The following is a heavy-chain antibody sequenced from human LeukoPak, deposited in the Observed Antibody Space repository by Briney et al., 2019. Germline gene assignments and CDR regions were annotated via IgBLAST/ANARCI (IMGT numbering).Heavy chain of an antibody. V-gene: IGHV3-43*02. Sequence: GGSLRLSCATPGFIFDNYAIHWVGQAPGKGLEWVSLISGDGGSTFYADSVRGRFTISRDNTRKSLSLQMSSLRSEDTALYYCARESETSGWYDYWGQGTLVTVSS. CDR2: ISGDGGST. CDR1: GFIFDNYA. CDR3: ARESETSGWYDY. J-gene: IGHJ4*02. D-gene: IGHD6-19*01.